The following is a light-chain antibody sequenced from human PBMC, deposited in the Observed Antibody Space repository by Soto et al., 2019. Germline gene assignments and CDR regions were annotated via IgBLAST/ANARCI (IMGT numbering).Light chain of an antibody. V-gene: IGLV3-1*01. CDR1: KLGDKY. J-gene: IGLJ2*01. CDR3: QAWDINTMV. CDR2: QDI. Sequence: SYELTQPPSVSVSPGQTASITCSGDKLGDKYASWYQQKPGQSPVLVIYQDIRRPSGIPERFSGSISGNTATLTISGTQAMDEADYYCQAWDINTMVFGGGTKVTVL.